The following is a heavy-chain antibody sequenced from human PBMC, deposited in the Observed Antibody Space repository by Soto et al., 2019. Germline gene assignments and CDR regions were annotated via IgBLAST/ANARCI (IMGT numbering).Heavy chain of an antibody. J-gene: IGHJ4*02. CDR2: IYWDDDK. CDR3: AHRGYYDSSGYYYFDC. D-gene: IGHD3-22*01. V-gene: IGHV2-5*02. CDR1: GFSLSTSGVG. Sequence: QITLKESGPTLVQPTQTLTLTCTFSGFSLSTSGVGVGWIRQPPGKALEWLALIYWDDDKRYSPSLKSRLTNTKDNSKNQLVLTMTNMDPGDTATYYCAHRGYYDSSGYYYFDCWGQGTLVTVSS.